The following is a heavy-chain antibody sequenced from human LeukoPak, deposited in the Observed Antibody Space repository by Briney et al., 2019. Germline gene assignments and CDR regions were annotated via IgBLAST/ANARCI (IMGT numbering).Heavy chain of an antibody. V-gene: IGHV3-30*18. CDR2: ISIEGSNK. CDR3: AKGEPWLAPTLDY. Sequence: GSSLRLSCAAAGSTFSSYGIHSVRQAPGKGLGWGSVISIEGSNKYYADSVKGRLTISRDNSKDKLYLQMSSLRAEDTAVYYCAKGEPWLAPTLDYWGQGTLV. CDR1: GSTFSSYG. D-gene: IGHD6-19*01. J-gene: IGHJ4*02.